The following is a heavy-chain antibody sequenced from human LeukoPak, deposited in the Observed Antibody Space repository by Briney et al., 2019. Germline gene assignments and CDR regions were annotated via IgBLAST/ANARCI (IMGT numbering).Heavy chain of an antibody. CDR2: IYYSGST. D-gene: IGHD3-22*01. V-gene: IGHV4-59*01. J-gene: IGHJ3*02. Sequence: SETLSLTCTVSGGSISSYYWSWIRQPPGKGLEWIGYIYYSGSTNYNPSLKSRVTISVDTSKNQFSLKLSSVTAADTAVYYCARAYYDSSGYYSDAFDIWGRGTMVTVSS. CDR1: GGSISSYY. CDR3: ARAYYDSSGYYSDAFDI.